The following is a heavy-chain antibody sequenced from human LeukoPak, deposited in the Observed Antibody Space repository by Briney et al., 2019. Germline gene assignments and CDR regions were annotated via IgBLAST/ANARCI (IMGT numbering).Heavy chain of an antibody. CDR3: AKADWNYGDYYYYGMDV. J-gene: IGHJ6*02. Sequence: GGSLRLSCAASGFTFSSYAMSWVRQAPGKGLEWVSAISGSGGSTYYADSVKGRFTISGDNSKNTLYLQMNSLRAEDTAVYYCAKADWNYGDYYYYGMDVWGQGTTVTVSS. CDR1: GFTFSSYA. V-gene: IGHV3-23*01. CDR2: ISGSGGST. D-gene: IGHD1-7*01.